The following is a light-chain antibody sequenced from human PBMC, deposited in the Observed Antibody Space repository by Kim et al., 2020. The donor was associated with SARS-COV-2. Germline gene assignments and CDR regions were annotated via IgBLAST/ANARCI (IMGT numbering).Light chain of an antibody. CDR3: QQRSNWPSIT. CDR2: DAS. CDR1: QSVNSY. Sequence: SPGERATLSCRASQSVNSYLAWYQQKPGQAPRLLIYDASNRATGIPARFSGSGSGTDFTLTISSLEPEDFAVYYCQQRSNWPSITFGQGTRLEIK. V-gene: IGKV3-11*01. J-gene: IGKJ5*01.